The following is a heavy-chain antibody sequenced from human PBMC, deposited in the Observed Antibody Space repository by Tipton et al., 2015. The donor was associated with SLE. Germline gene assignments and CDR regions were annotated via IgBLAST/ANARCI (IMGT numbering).Heavy chain of an antibody. J-gene: IGHJ4*02. D-gene: IGHD3-3*01. V-gene: IGHV3-30*02. CDR2: IRHDATKD. CDR3: AKARDPFFEVPPVDFGFGS. Sequence: SLRLSCAASGFTFSSYGMHWVRQAPGKGLEWVAFIRHDATKDYYVESVKGRFTISRDNSKKTLYLQMNSLRLEDTAVYYCAKARDPFFEVPPVDFGFGSWGQGALVSVNS. CDR1: GFTFSSYG.